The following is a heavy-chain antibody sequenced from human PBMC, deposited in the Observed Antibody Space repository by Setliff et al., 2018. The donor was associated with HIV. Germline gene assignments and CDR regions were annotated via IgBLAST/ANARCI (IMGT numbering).Heavy chain of an antibody. V-gene: IGHV3-23*01. Sequence: PGGSLRLSCAASGFTLTTYGMSWVRQAPGKGLEWVSAIGGSGDIYYADSVKGRFTISRDNSKSTLYLQMNSLRDGDTALYYCAKNTPSIINYPYYYYMDVWGKGTTVTVSS. D-gene: IGHD1-7*01. CDR1: GFTLTTYG. CDR3: AKNTPSIINYPYYYYMDV. CDR2: IGGSGDI. J-gene: IGHJ6*03.